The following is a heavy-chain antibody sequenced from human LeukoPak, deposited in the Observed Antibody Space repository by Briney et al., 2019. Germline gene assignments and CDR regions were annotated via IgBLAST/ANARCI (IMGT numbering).Heavy chain of an antibody. CDR3: ARVGPYGGNSAPYAFDI. V-gene: IGHV1-8*01. J-gene: IGHJ3*02. CDR2: MNPNSGNT. D-gene: IGHD4-23*01. Sequence: EASVKVSCKATGYTFTSYDINWVRQATGQGIEWMGWMNPNSGNTGYAQKFQGRVTITRNTSISTAYMELSSLRSEDTAVYYCARVGPYGGNSAPYAFDIWGQGTMVTVSS. CDR1: GYTFTSYD.